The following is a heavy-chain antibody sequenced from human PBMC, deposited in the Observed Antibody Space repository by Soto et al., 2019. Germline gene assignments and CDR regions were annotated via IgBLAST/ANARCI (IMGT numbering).Heavy chain of an antibody. CDR2: IYFTGNA. Sequence: SETLSLTCSASGGSITSSSHFWGWVRQPPGKGLEWIGTIYFTGNAYYTPSLKSRLTMSIDTSKNEFSLRLNSVTAADTAVYYCAGQTFTIAAASYGRSNWFDPWGPGTLVTVS. CDR3: AGQTFTIAAASYGRSNWFDP. D-gene: IGHD6-25*01. CDR1: GGSITSSSHF. J-gene: IGHJ5*02. V-gene: IGHV4-39*01.